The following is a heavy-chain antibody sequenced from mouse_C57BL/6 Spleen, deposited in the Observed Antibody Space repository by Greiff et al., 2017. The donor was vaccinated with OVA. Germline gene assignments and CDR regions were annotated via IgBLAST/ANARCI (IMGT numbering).Heavy chain of an antibody. D-gene: IGHD2-4*01. CDR2: IRSKSNNYAT. J-gene: IGHJ3*01. Sequence: EVQGVESGGGLVQPKGSLKLSCAASGFSFNTYAMNWVRQAPGKGLEWVARIRSKSNNYATYYADSVKDRFTISRDDSESMLYLQMNNLKTEDTAMYYCVRHGGDDYDAWFAYWGQGTLVTVSA. CDR3: VRHGGDDYDAWFAY. V-gene: IGHV10-1*01. CDR1: GFSFNTYA.